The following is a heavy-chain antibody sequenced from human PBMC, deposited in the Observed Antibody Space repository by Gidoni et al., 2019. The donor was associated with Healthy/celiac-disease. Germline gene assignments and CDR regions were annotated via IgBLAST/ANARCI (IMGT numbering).Heavy chain of an antibody. CDR3: AREGYSSSWYRDNWFDP. V-gene: IGHV3-7*01. CDR1: GFTFSSYW. CDR2: IKQDGSEK. Sequence: EVQLVESGGGLVQPGGSLRLSCAASGFTFSSYWMSWVRQAPGKGLEWVANIKQDGSEKYYVDSVKGRFTISRDNAKNSLYLQMNSLRAEDTAVYYCAREGYSSSWYRDNWFDPWGQGTLVTVSS. J-gene: IGHJ5*02. D-gene: IGHD6-13*01.